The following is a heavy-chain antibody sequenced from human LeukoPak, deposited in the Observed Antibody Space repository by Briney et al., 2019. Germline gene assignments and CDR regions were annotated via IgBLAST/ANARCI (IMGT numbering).Heavy chain of an antibody. V-gene: IGHV1-69*13. Sequence: SVKVSRKASGGTFSSYAISWVRQAPGQGLEWMGGIIPSFGTVNYAQKVQGRVTITADESTSTAYMELSSLRSEDTAVYYCARGREVRYYYYYGMDVWGQGTTVTVSS. CDR3: ARGREVRYYYYYGMDV. CDR2: IIPSFGTV. CDR1: GGTFSSYA. J-gene: IGHJ6*02. D-gene: IGHD3-10*01.